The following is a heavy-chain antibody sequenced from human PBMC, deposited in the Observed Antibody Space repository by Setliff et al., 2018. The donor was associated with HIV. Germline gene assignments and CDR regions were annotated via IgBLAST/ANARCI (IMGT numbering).Heavy chain of an antibody. CDR2: IYTSGST. D-gene: IGHD2-15*01. J-gene: IGHJ1*01. CDR1: GGSISSYY. CDR3: ARARRAGSGPKYFQH. V-gene: IGHV4-4*09. Sequence: SETLSLTCTVSGGSISSYYWSWIRQPPGKGLEWIGYIYTSGSTNYNPSLKGRVTISVDTSKNQFSLRLSSVTAADTAVYYCARARRAGSGPKYFQHWGQGTLVTVSS.